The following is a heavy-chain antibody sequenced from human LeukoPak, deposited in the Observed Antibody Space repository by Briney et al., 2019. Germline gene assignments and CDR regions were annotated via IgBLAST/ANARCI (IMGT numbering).Heavy chain of an antibody. J-gene: IGHJ4*02. CDR3: ASHEFDYDSPFDY. V-gene: IGHV4-39*01. CDR2: SYYSGST. D-gene: IGHD3-22*01. CDR1: GGSISSSSYY. Sequence: PSETLSLPCTVSGGSISSSSYYWGWIRQPPGKGLEWIGSSYYSGSTYYNPSLKSRVTISVDTSKNQFSLKLSSVTAADTAVYYCASHEFDYDSPFDYWGQGTLVTVSS.